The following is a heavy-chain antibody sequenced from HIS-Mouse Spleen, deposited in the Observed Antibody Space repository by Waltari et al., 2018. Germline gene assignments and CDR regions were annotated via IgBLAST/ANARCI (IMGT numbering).Heavy chain of an antibody. Sequence: EVQLVESGGGLVKPGGSLRLSCAASVFTFSNAWMGVVRQATGKGLRSADTKKTKTECAQKDYASPVDVRFTVSRDDSKTTLYLKMNSLKTEDTAVYYCTTDPNSGYPDYWGQGTLVTVSS. CDR3: TTDPNSGYPDY. CDR2: KKTKTECAQK. J-gene: IGHJ4*02. V-gene: IGHV3-15*01. D-gene: IGHD5-12*01. CDR1: VFTFSNAW.